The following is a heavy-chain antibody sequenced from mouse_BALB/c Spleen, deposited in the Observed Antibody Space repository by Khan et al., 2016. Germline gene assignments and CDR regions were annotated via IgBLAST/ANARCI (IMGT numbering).Heavy chain of an antibody. CDR3: ARGQGRRYWYFDV. CDR1: GYTFTSYW. Sequence: QVQLQQPGAELARPGASVKLSCKASGYTFTSYWMQWVKQRPGQGLEWIGAIYPGAGDTRYTQKFKGKATLTADKSSSTAYMQLSSLASEDSAVYCCARGQGRRYWYFDVWGAGTTVTVSS. CDR2: IYPGAGDT. D-gene: IGHD3-3*01. V-gene: IGHV1-87*01. J-gene: IGHJ1*01.